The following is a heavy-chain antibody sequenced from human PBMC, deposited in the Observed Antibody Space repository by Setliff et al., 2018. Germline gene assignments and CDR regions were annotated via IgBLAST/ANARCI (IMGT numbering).Heavy chain of an antibody. V-gene: IGHV1-46*01. CDR3: ARERYFDY. CDR2: INPNGDRT. CDR1: GFTFTTFY. Sequence: ASVKVSCKTSGFTFTTFYIHWVRQAPGQGLEWMMMINPNGDRTTYAQKFQGRVTMTRDTSISTAYLELNTLRSDDTAVYYCARERYFDYWGQGTLVTVS. J-gene: IGHJ4*02.